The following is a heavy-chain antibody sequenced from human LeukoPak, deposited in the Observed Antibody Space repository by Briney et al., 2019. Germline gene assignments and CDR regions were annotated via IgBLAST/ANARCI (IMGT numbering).Heavy chain of an antibody. J-gene: IGHJ4*02. CDR3: ARVYGDYEWYYFGY. CDR1: GFTFSSYS. D-gene: IGHD4-17*01. Sequence: GGSLRLSCAASGFTFSSYSMNWVRQAPGKGLEWVSSISSSSSYIYYADSVKGRFTISRDNAKNSLYLQMNSLRAEDTAVYYCARVYGDYEWYYFGYWGQGTLVTVSS. V-gene: IGHV3-21*01. CDR2: ISSSSSYI.